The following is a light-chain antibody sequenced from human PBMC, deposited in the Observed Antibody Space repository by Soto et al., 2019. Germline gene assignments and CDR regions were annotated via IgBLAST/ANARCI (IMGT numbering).Light chain of an antibody. CDR3: QQYNNWPPVT. CDR1: QSVSNN. CDR2: GAS. J-gene: IGKJ2*01. Sequence: EIVMTQSPATLSVSPGERATLSCRASQSVSNNLAWYQQKPGQTPRLLIYGASTRATGIPVRFSGSGSGTKFTLTISSLQSEDFAVYYCQQYNNWPPVTFGQGTKLEIK. V-gene: IGKV3-15*01.